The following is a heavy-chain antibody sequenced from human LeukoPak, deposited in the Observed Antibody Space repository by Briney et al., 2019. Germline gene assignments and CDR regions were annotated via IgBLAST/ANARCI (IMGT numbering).Heavy chain of an antibody. CDR2: IIGSGGTT. CDR3: TRDSGYNAFDI. V-gene: IGHV3-23*01. J-gene: IGHJ3*02. CDR1: GFTFSDYA. D-gene: IGHD5-12*01. Sequence: GGSLRLSCAASGFTFSDYAMSWVRQAPGKGLEWVSGIIGSGGTTYYVDSVKGRFTISRDNSKNTLDLQMNSLRGEDTAVYYCTRDSGYNAFDIWGQGTMVTVSS.